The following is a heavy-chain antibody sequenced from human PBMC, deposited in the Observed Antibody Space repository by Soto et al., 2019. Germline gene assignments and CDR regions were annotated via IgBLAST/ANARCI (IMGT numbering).Heavy chain of an antibody. CDR1: GYTFTTYA. Sequence: QVQLVQSGAEVKKPGSSVKVSCKASGYTFTTYAMHWVPQAPGQRLEWMGWINAGNGNTKYSQRFQGRATITRDTAAITVYMELSSLRSEDTAVYYCEGDRYCSGGSCSPSFQHWGQGTLVSVSS. CDR3: EGDRYCSGGSCSPSFQH. CDR2: INAGNGNT. V-gene: IGHV1-3*01. J-gene: IGHJ1*01. D-gene: IGHD2-15*01.